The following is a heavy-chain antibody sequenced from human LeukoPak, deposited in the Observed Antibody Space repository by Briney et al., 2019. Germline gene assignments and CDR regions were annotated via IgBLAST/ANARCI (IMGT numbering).Heavy chain of an antibody. D-gene: IGHD2-2*01. V-gene: IGHV5-51*01. CDR2: IYPGDSDT. Sequence: GESLKISCKGSGYSFTSYWIGWVRQMPGKGLEWMGIIYPGDSDTRYSPSFQGQVTISADKSISTAYLQWSSLKASDTAMYYCARAPSGCSSTSCPYYYGMDVWGQGTTVTVSS. J-gene: IGHJ6*02. CDR3: ARAPSGCSSTSCPYYYGMDV. CDR1: GYSFTSYW.